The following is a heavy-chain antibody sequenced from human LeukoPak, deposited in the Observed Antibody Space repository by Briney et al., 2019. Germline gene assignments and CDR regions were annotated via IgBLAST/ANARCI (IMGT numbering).Heavy chain of an antibody. J-gene: IGHJ4*02. D-gene: IGHD1-26*01. CDR2: IHYSGHS. V-gene: IGHV4-59*08. CDR1: GSSMTSYY. CDR3: ARQPYMLGAYYFDS. Sequence: SETLSLTCTISGSSMTSYYWAWIRQPPGKGLEWIGYIHYSGHSNHNPSLESRVTVSLDTSSNQFSLRLGSVTAADTAVYYCARQPYMLGAYYFDSWGQGTVVTVSS.